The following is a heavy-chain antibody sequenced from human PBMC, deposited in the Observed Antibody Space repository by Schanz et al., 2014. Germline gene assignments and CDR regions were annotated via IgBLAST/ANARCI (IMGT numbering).Heavy chain of an antibody. D-gene: IGHD3-10*01. Sequence: EVQLVESGGGLVKPGGSLRLSCVASGFAFSSFAMTWVRQAPGRGLEWVSLISDSGDTAYYADSVKGRFTISRDNFKGALYLQMSSLRAEDTAVYYCAKGRFGELSAFDIWGQGTMVTVSS. CDR1: GFAFSSFA. CDR2: ISDSGDTA. V-gene: IGHV3-23*04. J-gene: IGHJ3*02. CDR3: AKGRFGELSAFDI.